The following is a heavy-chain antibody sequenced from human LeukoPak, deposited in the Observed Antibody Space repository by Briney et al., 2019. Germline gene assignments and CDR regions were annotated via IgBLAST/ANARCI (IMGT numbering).Heavy chain of an antibody. CDR1: GGSISSYY. J-gene: IGHJ5*02. V-gene: IGHV4-4*07. D-gene: IGHD3-10*01. Sequence: SETLSLTCTVSGGSISSYYWSWIRQPAGKGLEWIGRIYSSGSTNYNPSLKSRVTMSVDTSKNQFSLKLSSVTAADTAVYYCARDLSQFGAPPGHIWFDPWGQGTLVTVSS. CDR3: ARDLSQFGAPPGHIWFDP. CDR2: IYSSGST.